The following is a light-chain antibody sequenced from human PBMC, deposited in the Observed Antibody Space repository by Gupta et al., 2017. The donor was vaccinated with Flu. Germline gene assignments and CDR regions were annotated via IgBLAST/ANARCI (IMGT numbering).Light chain of an antibody. CDR1: SNDVGGSNR. J-gene: IGLJ1*01. CDR3: SSHAGRVTWV. Sequence: AGPTEPRQASESPGQSVTLSCTGSSNDVGGSNRVSWYQQRPGEAPKLILYDVTERPSGVPDRFSGSKSGNTASLTISGLQADDEADYYCSSHAGRVTWVFGTGTTVTIL. V-gene: IGLV2-11*01. CDR2: DVT.